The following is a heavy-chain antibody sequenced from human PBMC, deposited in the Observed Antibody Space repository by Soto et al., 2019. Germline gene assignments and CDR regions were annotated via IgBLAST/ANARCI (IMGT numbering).Heavy chain of an antibody. CDR3: ASYRHDYSNYYYYYGMDV. D-gene: IGHD4-4*01. J-gene: IGHJ6*02. Sequence: PSETLSLTCTVSGGSISSGGYYWSWIRQHPGKGLEWIGYIYYSGSTYYNPSLKSRVTISVDTSKNQFSLKLSSVTAADTAVYYCASYRHDYSNYYYYYGMDVWGQGTTVTVSS. CDR2: IYYSGST. V-gene: IGHV4-31*03. CDR1: GGSISSGGYY.